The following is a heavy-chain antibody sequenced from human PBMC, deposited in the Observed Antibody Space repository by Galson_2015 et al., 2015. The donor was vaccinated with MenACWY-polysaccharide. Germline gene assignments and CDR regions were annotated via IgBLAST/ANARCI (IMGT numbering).Heavy chain of an antibody. J-gene: IGHJ4*02. Sequence: SVQVSCKASGYTFTSYAMNWVRQAPGQGLEWMGWINTNTGNPTYAQGFTGRVVFSLDTSVSTASLQISSLKAEDTAVYDCAREPKQKVTTVPTGRVDYGGQGTRVTVSS. V-gene: IGHV7-4-1*02. D-gene: IGHD4-17*01. CDR1: GYTFTSYA. CDR2: INTNTGNP. CDR3: AREPKQKVTTVPTGRVDY.